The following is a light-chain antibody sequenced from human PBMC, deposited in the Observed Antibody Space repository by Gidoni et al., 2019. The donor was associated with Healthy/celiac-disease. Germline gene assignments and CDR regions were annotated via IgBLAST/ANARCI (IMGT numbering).Light chain of an antibody. CDR3: QQYYSYPRHT. CDR2: AAS. V-gene: IGKV1-8*01. CDR1: QGISSY. Sequence: AIRMTHSPSSFSASTGARVSITCRASQGISSYLAWYQQKPGKAPKLLIYAASTLQSGVPSRCRGSGSGKDFTLTISCLQYEDFATYCRQQYYSYPRHTFGGGTKVEIK. J-gene: IGKJ4*01.